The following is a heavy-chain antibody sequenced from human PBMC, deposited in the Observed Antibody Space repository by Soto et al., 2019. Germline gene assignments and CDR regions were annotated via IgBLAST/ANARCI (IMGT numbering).Heavy chain of an antibody. J-gene: IGHJ5*02. CDR3: ARDGIAAAGTSWFDP. CDR1: GYTFTSHA. Sequence: QVQLVQSGAEEKKPGASVKVSCKASGYTFTSHAMHWVRQAPGQRLEWMGWINAGNGNTKYSQKFQGRVTIITDTSASTAYMELSSLRSEDTAVYYCARDGIAAAGTSWFDPWGQGTLVTVSS. V-gene: IGHV1-3*05. CDR2: INAGNGNT. D-gene: IGHD6-13*01.